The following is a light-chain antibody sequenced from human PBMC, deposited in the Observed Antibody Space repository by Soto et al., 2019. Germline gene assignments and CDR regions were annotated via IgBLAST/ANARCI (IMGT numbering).Light chain of an antibody. CDR1: QSVLYSPNNRDC. J-gene: IGKJ2*01. Sequence: DTVMSQSPDSLAVSLGERATFNCKSSQSVLYSPNNRDCLAWYQQKPGQPPKLLIFWASMRDSGVPDRFSGSGSGTDFTLTINGLQAEDVAVYFCHQYCDIPYTFGQGTKLEIK. CDR2: WAS. V-gene: IGKV4-1*01. CDR3: HQYCDIPYT.